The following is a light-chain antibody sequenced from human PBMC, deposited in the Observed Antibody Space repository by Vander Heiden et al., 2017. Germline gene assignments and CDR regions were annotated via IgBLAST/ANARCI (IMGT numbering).Light chain of an antibody. CDR1: SPNIGSNT. V-gene: IGLV1-44*01. CDR2: SNN. Sequence: QSVLTQPPSASGTPGQRVTISCSGSSPNIGSNTVNWYQQHPGTAPKLLIYSNNQRPSGVPDRFSGSKSGTSASLAISGLQSEDEADYYCAAWDDSLNAVVFGGGTKLTVL. J-gene: IGLJ2*01. CDR3: AAWDDSLNAVV.